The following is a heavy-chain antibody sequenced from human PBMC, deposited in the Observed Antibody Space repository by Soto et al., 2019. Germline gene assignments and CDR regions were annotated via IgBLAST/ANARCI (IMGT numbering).Heavy chain of an antibody. CDR3: AKNAYYEHGADV. Sequence: PGGSLRLSCAASGFTFSSYGMHWVRQAPGKGLEWVAVISYDGSNKYYADSVKGRFTISRDNSKNTLYLQMNSLRAEDTAVYYCAKNAYYEHGADVWGQGTTVPVS. D-gene: IGHD3-22*01. V-gene: IGHV3-30*18. CDR1: GFTFSSYG. J-gene: IGHJ6*02. CDR2: ISYDGSNK.